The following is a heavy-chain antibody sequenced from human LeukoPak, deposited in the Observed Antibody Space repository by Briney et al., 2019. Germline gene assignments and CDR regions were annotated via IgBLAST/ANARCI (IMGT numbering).Heavy chain of an antibody. J-gene: IGHJ3*02. CDR1: GFPLVVYA. V-gene: IGHV3-9*01. CDR3: AKDSIKGAFDI. CDR2: ISWNSGSI. Sequence: GGPLKLSFAPSGFPLVVYAMHWVGKAPGKGLDWVSGISWNSGSIGYADSVKGRFTISRDNAKNSLYLQMNSLRAEVTALYYCAKDSIKGAFDIWGQGTMVTVSS.